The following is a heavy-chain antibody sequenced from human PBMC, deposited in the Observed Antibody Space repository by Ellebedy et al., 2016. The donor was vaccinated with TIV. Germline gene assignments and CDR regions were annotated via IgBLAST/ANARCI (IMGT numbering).Heavy chain of an antibody. CDR1: GFTFSNFG. V-gene: IGHV3-33*01. Sequence: GESLKISCAASGFTFSNFGMHWVRQAPGKGLEWVAVIWYDGSVTLYGDAVKGRFTVSRDNSKNMLYLQMNSLRVEDSALYYCARDPRVVVPAAMDYWGQGTLVTVSS. D-gene: IGHD2-2*01. CDR2: IWYDGSVT. J-gene: IGHJ4*02. CDR3: ARDPRVVVPAAMDY.